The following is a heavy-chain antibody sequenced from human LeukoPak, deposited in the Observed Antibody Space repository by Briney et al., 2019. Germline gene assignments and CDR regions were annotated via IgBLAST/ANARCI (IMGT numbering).Heavy chain of an antibody. CDR1: GGPISSSSYY. Sequence: NPSETLSLTCTVVSGGPISSSSYYWSWIRQPPGKGLEWIGYIYYSGSTNYNPSLKSRVTISVDTSKNQFSLKLSSVTAADTAVYYCARVAYGLDYWGQGTLVTVSS. V-gene: IGHV4-61*01. D-gene: IGHD3/OR15-3a*01. CDR3: ARVAYGLDY. CDR2: IYYSGST. J-gene: IGHJ4*02.